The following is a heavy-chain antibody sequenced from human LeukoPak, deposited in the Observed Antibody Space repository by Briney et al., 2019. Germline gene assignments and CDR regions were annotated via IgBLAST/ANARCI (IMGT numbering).Heavy chain of an antibody. D-gene: IGHD2-21*02. CDR3: ARDRSVVVTAPSGIDI. J-gene: IGHJ3*02. Sequence: PSQTLSLTCTVSGGSISSGGYYWSWIRQHPGKGLEWIEYIYYSGSTYYNPSLKSRVTISVDTFKNQFSLKLSSVTATDTAVYYCARDRSVVVTAPSGIDIWGQGTMVTVSS. V-gene: IGHV4-31*03. CDR2: IYYSGST. CDR1: GGSISSGGYY.